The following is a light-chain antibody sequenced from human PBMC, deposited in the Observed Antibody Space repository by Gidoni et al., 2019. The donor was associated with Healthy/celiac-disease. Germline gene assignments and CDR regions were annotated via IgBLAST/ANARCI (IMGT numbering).Light chain of an antibody. V-gene: IGLV3-19*01. Sequence: SSELTQDPAVSVAFGHTVRITCQGDSLRSYYASWYQQKPGQAPVLVIYGKNNRPSGIPDRFSGSSSGNTASLTITGAQAEDEADYYCNSRDSSGNHVVFGGGTKLTVL. CDR1: SLRSYY. J-gene: IGLJ2*01. CDR3: NSRDSSGNHVV. CDR2: GKN.